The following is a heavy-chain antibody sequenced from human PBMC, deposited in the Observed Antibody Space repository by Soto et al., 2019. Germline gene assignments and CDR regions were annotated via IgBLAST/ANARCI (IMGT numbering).Heavy chain of an antibody. CDR2: IWYDGTKK. Sequence: GVSLRLSCVASGFTFNYYGIHWVRQAPGKGLEWVAVIWYDGTKKDYVDSVQGRFTVSRDNSRNTVHLQMNSLRADDTAIYYCARDGSSTHLYYGLDVWGQGTLVTVSS. CDR3: ARDGSSTHLYYGLDV. J-gene: IGHJ6*02. D-gene: IGHD1-26*01. V-gene: IGHV3-33*01. CDR1: GFTFNYYG.